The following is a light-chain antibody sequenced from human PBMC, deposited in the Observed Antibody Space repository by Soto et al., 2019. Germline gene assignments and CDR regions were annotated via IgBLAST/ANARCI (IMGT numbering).Light chain of an antibody. CDR2: RNN. V-gene: IGLV1-47*01. Sequence: QSVLTQPPSASGTPGQRVTISCSGSSSNIGSNYVYWYQQLPGTAPKLLIYRNNQRPSGVPDRFSGSKSGTSASLANSRLRSDDDADYYCGTWDDSLSGRVFGGGTQLTVL. CDR3: GTWDDSLSGRV. J-gene: IGLJ3*02. CDR1: SSNIGSNY.